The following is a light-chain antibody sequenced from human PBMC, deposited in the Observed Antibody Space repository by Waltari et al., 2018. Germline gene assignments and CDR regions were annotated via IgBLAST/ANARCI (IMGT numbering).Light chain of an antibody. J-gene: IGLJ3*02. CDR3: QTGGFGIWV. V-gene: IGLV4-69*01. Sequence: QLMLTQSPSASASLGASVKLTCTLSSGHSSYSIAWHQQHPEKGPRYLMKVNSDGSHIKGDGIPARFAGSSSGTERYLSISSLQSEDEADYYCQTGGFGIWVFGGGTKLTVL. CDR1: SGHSSYS. CDR2: VNSDGSH.